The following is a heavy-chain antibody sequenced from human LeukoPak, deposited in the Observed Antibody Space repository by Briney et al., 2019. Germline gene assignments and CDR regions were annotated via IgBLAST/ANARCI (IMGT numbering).Heavy chain of an antibody. D-gene: IGHD3-22*01. CDR1: GGSISSSSYY. CDR2: IYYSGST. J-gene: IGHJ4*02. CDR3: ARHRTYYYDSSGSYYFDY. V-gene: IGHV4-39*01. Sequence: SETLSLTCTVSGGSISSSSYYWGWIRQPPGKGLEWIGSIYYSGSTYYNPSLKSRVTISVDTSKNQFSLKLSSVTAADTAVYYCARHRTYYYDSSGSYYFDYWGQGTLVTVSS.